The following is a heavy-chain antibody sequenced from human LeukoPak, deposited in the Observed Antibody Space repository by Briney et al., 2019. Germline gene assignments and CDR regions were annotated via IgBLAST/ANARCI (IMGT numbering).Heavy chain of an antibody. CDR2: ISGSGGST. CDR1: GFTFSSYA. D-gene: IGHD6-6*01. Sequence: GGSLRLSCAASGFTFSSYAMSWVLQAPGKGLEWVSAISGSGGSTYYADSVKGRFTISRDNSKNTLYLQMNSLRAEDTAVYYCAKDLAGYSSSSGLYYYYMDVWGKGTTVTVSS. J-gene: IGHJ6*03. CDR3: AKDLAGYSSSSGLYYYYMDV. V-gene: IGHV3-23*01.